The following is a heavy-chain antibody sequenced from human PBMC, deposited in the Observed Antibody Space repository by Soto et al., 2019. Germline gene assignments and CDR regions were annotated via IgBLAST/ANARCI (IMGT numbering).Heavy chain of an antibody. V-gene: IGHV3-23*01. CDR1: GFTFSSYA. D-gene: IGHD3-3*01. J-gene: IGHJ5*02. Sequence: VGSLRLSCAASGFTFSSYAMSWVRQAPGKGLEWVSAISGSGGSTYYADSVKGRFTISRDNSKNTLYLQMSSLRAEDTAVYYCAKDSYYDFWSGFDNWFDPWGQGTLVTVSS. CDR3: AKDSYYDFWSGFDNWFDP. CDR2: ISGSGGST.